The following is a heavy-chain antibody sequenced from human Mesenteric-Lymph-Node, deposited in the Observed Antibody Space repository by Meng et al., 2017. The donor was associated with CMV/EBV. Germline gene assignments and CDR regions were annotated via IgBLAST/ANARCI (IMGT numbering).Heavy chain of an antibody. V-gene: IGHV3-66*04. Sequence: GGSLRLSCAASGFTVSNSYMSWVRQAPGRGLEWVSGIFRGGNAYYADSVKGRFTISRDNAKNSLYLQMNSLRAEDTAVYYCARQAPYCSSTSCYTGGPDYWGQGTLVTVSS. CDR1: GFTVSNSY. CDR3: ARQAPYCSSTSCYTGGPDY. D-gene: IGHD2-2*02. J-gene: IGHJ4*02. CDR2: IFRGGNA.